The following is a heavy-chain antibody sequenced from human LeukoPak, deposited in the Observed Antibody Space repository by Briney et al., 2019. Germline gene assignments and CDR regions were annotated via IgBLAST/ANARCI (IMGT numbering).Heavy chain of an antibody. V-gene: IGHV5-51*01. Sequence: GESLKISCKGPGYSFTSYWIGWVRQMPGKGLEWMGIIYPGDSDTRYSPSFQGQVTISADKSISTAYLQWSSLKASDTAMYYCARGYCSGGSCLFFDYWGQGTLVTVSS. D-gene: IGHD2-15*01. CDR2: IYPGDSDT. CDR3: ARGYCSGGSCLFFDY. CDR1: GYSFTSYW. J-gene: IGHJ4*02.